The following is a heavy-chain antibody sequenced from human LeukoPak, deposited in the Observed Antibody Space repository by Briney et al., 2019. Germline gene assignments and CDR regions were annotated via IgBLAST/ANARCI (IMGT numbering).Heavy chain of an antibody. CDR2: IFPGDSDT. V-gene: IGHV5-51*01. CDR3: ARLDSSGYSLDY. Sequence: NHGESLKISCEASGYRFTTYWIGLVRQIPGKGLEWMGIIFPGDSDTRNSPSFQGQVTISADKSISTAYLQWSSLKASDTAMYYCARLDSSGYSLDYWGQGTLVTVSS. CDR1: GYRFTTYW. J-gene: IGHJ4*02. D-gene: IGHD3-22*01.